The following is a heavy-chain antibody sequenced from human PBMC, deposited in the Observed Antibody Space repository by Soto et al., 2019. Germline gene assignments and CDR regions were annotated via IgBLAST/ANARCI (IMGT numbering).Heavy chain of an antibody. CDR2: ISPDSGNT. J-gene: IGHJ6*04. CDR1: GYIFVNYG. CDR3: AIVDSCVTPSLRAV. V-gene: IGHV1-18*01. Sequence: QVQLVQSGDEVRKPGSSVKVSCKASGYIFVNYGIAWVRQAPGQGLELMGWISPDSGNTHYASKVQGRLTITTDTSTSTAYMGLGSLPSGYRAVYFRAIVDSCVTPSLRAVWGKGTPVTFSS. D-gene: IGHD3-16*02.